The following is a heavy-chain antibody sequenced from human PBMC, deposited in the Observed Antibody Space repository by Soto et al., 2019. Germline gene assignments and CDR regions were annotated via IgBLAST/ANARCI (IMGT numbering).Heavy chain of an antibody. CDR3: AKDTYYHDSTGYYVFDY. CDR1: GSTFRSYG. Sequence: PGGSLRLSCAASGSTFRSYGMHWVRQAPGKGLEWVAAISYDGSNKNYVDPVKGRITISRDNSENTLYLQKNSLRAEDASVYYCAKDTYYHDSTGYYVFDYWGQGTLVTVSS. D-gene: IGHD3-22*01. V-gene: IGHV3-30*18. CDR2: ISYDGSNK. J-gene: IGHJ4*02.